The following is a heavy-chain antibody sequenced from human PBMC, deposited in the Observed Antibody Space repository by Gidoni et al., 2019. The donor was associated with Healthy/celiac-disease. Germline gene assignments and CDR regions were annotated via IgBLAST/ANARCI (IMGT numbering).Heavy chain of an antibody. CDR2: IIPSFGTA. J-gene: IGHJ3*02. V-gene: IGHV1-69*01. CDR3: ARAEVQLERRPDAFDI. Sequence: QVKLVQSGAEVKKPGSSVKVSCKAAGGTCSSYAIRLVRQAPGQGLEWMGGIIPSFGTANYAQKFQGRGTFTADESTSTAYMELSSLRSEDTAVYYCARAEVQLERRPDAFDIWGQGTMVTVSS. D-gene: IGHD1-1*01. CDR1: GGTCSSYA.